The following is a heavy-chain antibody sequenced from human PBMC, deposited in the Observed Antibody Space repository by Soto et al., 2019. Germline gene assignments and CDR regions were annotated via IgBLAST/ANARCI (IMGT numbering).Heavy chain of an antibody. D-gene: IGHD3-3*01. CDR1: GFTFSSYW. J-gene: IGHJ4*02. CDR2: IKQDGSEK. CDR3: ARDDGVTIFGVPTPDY. V-gene: IGHV3-7*01. Sequence: GGSLRLSCAASGFTFSSYWMSWVRQAPGKGLEWVANIKQDGSEKYYVDSVKGRFTISRDNAKNSLYLQMNSLRAEDTAVYYCARDDGVTIFGVPTPDYWGQGTLVTVSS.